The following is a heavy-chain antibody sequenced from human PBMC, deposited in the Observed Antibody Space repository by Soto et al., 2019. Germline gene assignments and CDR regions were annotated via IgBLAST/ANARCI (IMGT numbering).Heavy chain of an antibody. D-gene: IGHD2-2*01. J-gene: IGHJ6*02. Sequence: QVQLVESGGGVVQPGRSLRLSCAASGFTFSSYGMHWVRQAPGKGLEWVAVIWYDGSNKYYADSVKGRFTISRDNSKNTLYLQMNSLRAEDTAVYYCARIKDIVVVPAAHYGMDVWGHGTTVTVSS. CDR3: ARIKDIVVVPAAHYGMDV. V-gene: IGHV3-33*01. CDR1: GFTFSSYG. CDR2: IWYDGSNK.